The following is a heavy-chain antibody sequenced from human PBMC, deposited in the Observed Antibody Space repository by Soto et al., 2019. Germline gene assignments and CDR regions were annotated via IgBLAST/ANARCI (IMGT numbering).Heavy chain of an antibody. Sequence: ASVKVSCKASGYTFTGYYMHWVRQAPGQGLEWMGWINPNSGGTNYAQKFQGWVTMTRDTSISTAYMELSRLRSDDTAVYYCARAHGIAAAGSDYFDYWGQGTLVNVSS. V-gene: IGHV1-2*04. CDR1: GYTFTGYY. CDR3: ARAHGIAAAGSDYFDY. J-gene: IGHJ4*02. D-gene: IGHD6-13*01. CDR2: INPNSGGT.